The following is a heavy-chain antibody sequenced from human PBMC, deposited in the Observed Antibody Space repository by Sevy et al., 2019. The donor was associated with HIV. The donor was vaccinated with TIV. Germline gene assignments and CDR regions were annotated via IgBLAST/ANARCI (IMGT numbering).Heavy chain of an antibody. D-gene: IGHD6-13*01. CDR3: ATYSSSWYYFDY. J-gene: IGHJ4*02. CDR1: GYTFTGYY. CDR2: INPNSGGT. V-gene: IGHV1-2*02. Sequence: ASVKVSCKASGYTFTGYYMHWVRQPPGQGLEWMGWINPNSGGTNYAQKFQGRVTMTRDTSISTAYMELSRLRSDDTAVYYCATYSSSWYYFDYWGQGTLVTVSS.